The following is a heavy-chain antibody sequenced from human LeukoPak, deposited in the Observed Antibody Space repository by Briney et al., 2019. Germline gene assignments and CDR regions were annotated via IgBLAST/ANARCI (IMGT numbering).Heavy chain of an antibody. Sequence: GGSLRLSCAASGFTFSSYSMNWVRQAPGKGLEWVSSISSSSSYIYYADSVKGRFTISRDNAKNSLYLQMNSLRAEDTAVYYCARGPDISTPAGAFDIWGQGTMVTVSS. CDR1: GFTFSSYS. V-gene: IGHV3-21*01. CDR3: ARGPDISTPAGAFDI. J-gene: IGHJ3*02. CDR2: ISSSSSYI. D-gene: IGHD5-12*01.